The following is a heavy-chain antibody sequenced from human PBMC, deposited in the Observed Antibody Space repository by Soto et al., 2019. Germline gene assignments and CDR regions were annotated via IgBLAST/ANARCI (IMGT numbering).Heavy chain of an antibody. CDR1: GVPFDYYG. J-gene: IGHJ3*01. CDR3: ARGDRGGFDL. CDR2: VHSGGTTT. Sequence: GGSLRLSCASSGVPFDYYGMHWVRQAPGKGLVWVSRVHSGGTTTTYADSVKGRFTISRDNARNTVSLQMSSLRAEDTAIYYCARGDRGGFDLWGHGTMVTVSS. D-gene: IGHD3-10*01. V-gene: IGHV3-74*01.